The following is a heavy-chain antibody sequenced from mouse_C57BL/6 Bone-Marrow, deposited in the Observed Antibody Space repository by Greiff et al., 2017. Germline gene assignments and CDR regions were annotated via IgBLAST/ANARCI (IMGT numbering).Heavy chain of an antibody. CDR3: ARSYDYDDYTMDY. J-gene: IGHJ4*01. V-gene: IGHV1-64*01. Sequence: QVQLQQPGAELVKPGASVKLSCKASGYTFTNYWMHWVKQRPGQGLEWIGMMHPNGGSPDYNEKFKSVVTLSVDKSSRTAYMELSSLTSEDSAVYYCARSYDYDDYTMDYWGQGTSVTVSS. CDR2: MHPNGGSP. D-gene: IGHD2-4*01. CDR1: GYTFTNYW.